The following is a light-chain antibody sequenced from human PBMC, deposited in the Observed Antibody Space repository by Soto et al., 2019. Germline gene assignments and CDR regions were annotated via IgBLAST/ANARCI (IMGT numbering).Light chain of an antibody. CDR3: AAWDDSLSAGL. Sequence: QSALTQPPSASGTPGQRVTISCSGSSSNLGSNYVYWYQQLPGTAPKLLIYRNNQRPSGVPDRFSGSKSGTSASLAISGLRSEDEADYYCAAWDDSLSAGLFGTGTKVTVL. J-gene: IGLJ1*01. V-gene: IGLV1-47*01. CDR2: RNN. CDR1: SSNLGSNY.